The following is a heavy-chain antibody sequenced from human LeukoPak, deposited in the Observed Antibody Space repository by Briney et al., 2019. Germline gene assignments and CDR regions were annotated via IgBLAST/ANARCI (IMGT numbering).Heavy chain of an antibody. CDR3: GRDWKLDF. CDR1: GFTFNNYA. Sequence: PGGSLRLSCAASGFTFNNYAMSWVRQAPGKGLEWVSAIGYNGGDTKYADSVKGRFTIPRDNSKNTLYLQMNSLRVEDTAMYYCGRDWKLDFWGQGTLVTVSS. J-gene: IGHJ4*02. CDR2: IGYNGGDT. V-gene: IGHV3-23*01. D-gene: IGHD1-1*01.